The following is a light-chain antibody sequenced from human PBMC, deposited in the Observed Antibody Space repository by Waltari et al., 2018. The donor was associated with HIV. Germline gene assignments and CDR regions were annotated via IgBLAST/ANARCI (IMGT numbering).Light chain of an antibody. CDR1: SIDVGGYNF. CDR2: DVT. V-gene: IGLV2-11*01. J-gene: IGLJ3*02. Sequence: QSALTPPRSVSGSPGQSVTISCTGTSIDVGGYNFVSWYQQHPGKAPKLMIYDVTKRPSGVPDRFSGSKSGNTASLTISGLQAEDEADYYCFSYATGSYWVFGGGTKLTAL. CDR3: FSYATGSYWV.